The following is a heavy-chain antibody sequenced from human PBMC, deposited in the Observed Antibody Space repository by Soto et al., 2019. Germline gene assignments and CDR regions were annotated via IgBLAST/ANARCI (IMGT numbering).Heavy chain of an antibody. CDR3: AREHCTNGVCYRGYNWFDP. Sequence: PSETLSLTCTVSGGSVSSGSYYWSWIRQPPGKGLEWIGYIYYSGSNNYNPSLKSRVTISVDTSKNQFSLKLSSVTAADTAVYYCAREHCTNGVCYRGYNWFDPWGQGTLVTVSS. CDR2: IYYSGSN. V-gene: IGHV4-61*01. J-gene: IGHJ5*02. D-gene: IGHD2-8*01. CDR1: GGSVSSGSYY.